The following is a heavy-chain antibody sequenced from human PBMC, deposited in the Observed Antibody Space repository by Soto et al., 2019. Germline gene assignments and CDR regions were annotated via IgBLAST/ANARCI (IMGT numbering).Heavy chain of an antibody. Sequence: PSQTLSLTCAISGDSVSSNSAAWNRIRQSPSGGLEWLGRTYYRSRFFSDYAESVKSRIIINPDTSKNQFSLQLKSVTPEDTAVYYCVRDRYSSSGWFDPWGQGTPVTVSS. CDR1: GDSVSSNSAA. D-gene: IGHD3-10*01. CDR3: VRDRYSSSGWFDP. CDR2: TYYRSRFFS. J-gene: IGHJ5*02. V-gene: IGHV6-1*01.